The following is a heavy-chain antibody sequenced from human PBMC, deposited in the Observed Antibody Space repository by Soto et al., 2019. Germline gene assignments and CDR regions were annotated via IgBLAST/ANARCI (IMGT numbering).Heavy chain of an antibody. J-gene: IGHJ6*02. V-gene: IGHV1-69*01. Sequence: QVQLVQSGAEVKKPGSSVKVSCKASGGSFSNYVISWVRQAPGQGLEWMGGIIPIFGTANYAQKFKGRVTITANESTSTAYMELSSLRSEDTAVYYCAKCDITLLYYSYGMDVWGQGTTVTVSS. CDR1: GGSFSNYV. CDR2: IIPIFGTA. CDR3: AKCDITLLYYSYGMDV.